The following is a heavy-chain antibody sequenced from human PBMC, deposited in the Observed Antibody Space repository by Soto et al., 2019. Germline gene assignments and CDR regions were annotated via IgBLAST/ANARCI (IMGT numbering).Heavy chain of an antibody. D-gene: IGHD5-18*01. Sequence: EVQLLESGGGLVQPGGSLRLSCAASGFTFSNHWMPWVRHAPGKGLVWVSRINGDGTNTFYADSVKGRFAISRDNAENTVYLQLNSLRGEDTTVYYCAKGIQYRYGMDVWGQGTTVPVSS. CDR3: AKGIQYRYGMDV. J-gene: IGHJ6*02. V-gene: IGHV3-74*01. CDR2: INGDGTNT. CDR1: GFTFSNHW.